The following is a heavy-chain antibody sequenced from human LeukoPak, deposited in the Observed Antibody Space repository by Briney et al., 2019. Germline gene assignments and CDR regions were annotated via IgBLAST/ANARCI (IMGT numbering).Heavy chain of an antibody. V-gene: IGHV4-30-4*01. J-gene: IGHJ4*02. D-gene: IGHD2-15*01. CDR2: IFYSGIT. CDR3: ARATRHDVVVFDF. CDR1: GDSVNSADYY. Sequence: PSETLSLTCIVSGDSVNSADYYWSWIRQPPGKGLEWIAYIFYSGITYYSPSLKSRVNISVDTSKNLFSLSLTSVTAADTAVYYCARATRHDVVVFDFWGQGTLVTVSS.